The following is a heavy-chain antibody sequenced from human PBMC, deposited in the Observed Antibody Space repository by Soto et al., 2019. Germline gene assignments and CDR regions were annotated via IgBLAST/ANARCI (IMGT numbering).Heavy chain of an antibody. D-gene: IGHD3-22*01. CDR3: ARPYDSSQSPRFDY. J-gene: IGHJ4*02. CDR2: ISPYNGKT. CDR1: GYSFTTYG. Sequence: ASVKVSCKASGYSFTTYGIFWVRQAPGQGLEWMGWISPYNGKTNYAQNLQGRVSMTTDTSPTTAYMELRSLRSDDTAVYYCARPYDSSQSPRFDYWGQGTLVTVSS. V-gene: IGHV1-18*01.